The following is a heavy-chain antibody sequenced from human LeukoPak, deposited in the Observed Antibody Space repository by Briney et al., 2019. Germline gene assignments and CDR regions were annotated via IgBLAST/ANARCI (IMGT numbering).Heavy chain of an antibody. J-gene: IGHJ4*02. CDR1: GGSFSGYY. CDR3: ARAPYYYGSGSYLF. V-gene: IGHV4-34*01. D-gene: IGHD3-10*01. Sequence: SSETLSLTCAVYGGSFSGYYWSWIRQPPGKGLEWIGEINHSGSNNYNPSLKSRVTISVDTSKNQFSLKLSSVTAADTAVYYCARAPYYYGSGSYLFGGQGTLVTVSS. CDR2: INHSGSN.